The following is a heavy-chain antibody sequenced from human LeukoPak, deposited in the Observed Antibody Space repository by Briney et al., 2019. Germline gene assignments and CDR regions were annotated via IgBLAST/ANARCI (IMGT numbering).Heavy chain of an antibody. CDR3: ARVNEVISSFDY. CDR2: INPNSGGT. D-gene: IGHD3-22*01. V-gene: IGHV1-2*02. CDR1: GYTFTGYY. J-gene: IGHJ4*02. Sequence: ASVKVSCKASGYTFTGYYMHWVRQAPGQGLEWMGWINPNSGGTNYAQKFQGRVTMTRDTSISTAYMELSRLRSDGTAVYYCARVNEVISSFDYWGQGTLVTVSS.